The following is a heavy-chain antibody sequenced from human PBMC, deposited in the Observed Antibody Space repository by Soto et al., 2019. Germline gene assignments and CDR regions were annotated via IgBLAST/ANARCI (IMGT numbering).Heavy chain of an antibody. V-gene: IGHV1-18*01. CDR3: VMVDNYVTPTPQDV. CDR2: ISPYTGNT. Sequence: ASVKVSCKASGYTFTRCGISWVRQAPGQGLEWMGWISPYTGNTHSATKVQGRLTMTTDTSTSTAYMDLGSLTSDDTAVYYCVMVDNYVTPTPQDVWGQGTTVTVSS. J-gene: IGHJ6*02. D-gene: IGHD3-16*01. CDR1: GYTFTRCG.